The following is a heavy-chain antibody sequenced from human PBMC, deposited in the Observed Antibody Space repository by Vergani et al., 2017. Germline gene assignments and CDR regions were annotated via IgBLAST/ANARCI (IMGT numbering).Heavy chain of an antibody. CDR1: GYSFTSYW. V-gene: IGHV5-51*01. Sequence: EVPLVQSGAEVKKPGESLKISCKGSGYSFTSYWIGWVRQMPGKGLGWMGIIYPGDSDTRYSPSFQGQVTISADKSISTAYLQWSSLKASDTAMYYCARLAGYCTNGVCYTEYFQHWGQGTLVTVSS. CDR2: IYPGDSDT. J-gene: IGHJ1*01. CDR3: ARLAGYCTNGVCYTEYFQH. D-gene: IGHD2-8*01.